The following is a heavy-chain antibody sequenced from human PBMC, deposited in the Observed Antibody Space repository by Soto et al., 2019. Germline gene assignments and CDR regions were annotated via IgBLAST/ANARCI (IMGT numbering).Heavy chain of an antibody. D-gene: IGHD1-7*01. CDR2: IYSGGAT. Sequence: GGSLRLSCAASGFTFTWYSMSWVRQAPGKGLEWVSVIYSGGATHYAVSVKGRLIISRDKSKNTVDLQMNSLRAEDTAVYYCARGITGTTGLDVIDSWAQRTMVTVSS. CDR1: GFTFTWYS. J-gene: IGHJ3*02. CDR3: ARGITGTTGLDVIDS. V-gene: IGHV3-66*02.